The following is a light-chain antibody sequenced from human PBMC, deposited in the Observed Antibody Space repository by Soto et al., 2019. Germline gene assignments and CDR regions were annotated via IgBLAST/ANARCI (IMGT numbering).Light chain of an antibody. CDR2: DAS. Sequence: EIVMTQSPATLPVSPVEGATVSCMASQSVSSHLAWYQHKPGQAPRLLFYDASTRATGIPARFSGSGSGTEFTLTISSLQSEDFAVYYCQHYHGWPITFGQGTRLEIK. V-gene: IGKV3-15*01. CDR1: QSVSSH. CDR3: QHYHGWPIT. J-gene: IGKJ5*01.